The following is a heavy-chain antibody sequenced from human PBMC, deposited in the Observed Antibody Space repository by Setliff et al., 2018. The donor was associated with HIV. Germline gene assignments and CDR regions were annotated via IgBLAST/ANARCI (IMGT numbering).Heavy chain of an antibody. Sequence: SETLSLTCTVSGGSIIYTSYYWGWIRQPPGKGLEWIGSIYYSGSTYYNPPLKSRITISVDTSKNQFSLKLSSVTAADTAVYYCARVGDYGSGGRCDPWGQGTLVTVSS. D-gene: IGHD3-10*01. CDR1: GGSIIYTSYY. V-gene: IGHV4-39*07. J-gene: IGHJ5*02. CDR2: IYYSGST. CDR3: ARVGDYGSGGRCDP.